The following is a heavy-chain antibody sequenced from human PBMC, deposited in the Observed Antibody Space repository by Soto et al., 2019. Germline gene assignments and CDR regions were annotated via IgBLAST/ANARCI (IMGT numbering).Heavy chain of an antibody. CDR1: GFTFDDYA. CDR2: ITWNSVYT. CDR3: AKALYGSSSSPIDF. Sequence: EVQLVESGGGLVQPGRSLRLSCAASGFTFDDYAMHWVRQAPGKGLEWVSYITWNSVYTGYADSVKGRFTISRDNANNSLYLQMNSLKPEDTAFYYRAKALYGSSSSPIDFWGQGTLVTVSS. V-gene: IGHV3-9*01. J-gene: IGHJ4*02. D-gene: IGHD6-13*01.